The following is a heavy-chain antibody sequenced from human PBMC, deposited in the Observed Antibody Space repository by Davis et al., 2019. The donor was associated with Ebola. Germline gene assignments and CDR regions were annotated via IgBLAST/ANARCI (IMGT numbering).Heavy chain of an antibody. CDR2: IVYDGSNK. CDR1: GCTFSSYA. D-gene: IGHD3-3*01. CDR3: AKSGLSFGVVKYHYGMDV. V-gene: IGHV3-30-3*02. J-gene: IGHJ6*04. Sequence: GESLKISCAASGCTFSSYAMPWVRQAPGKALEWVAAIVYDGSNKYYADCVKGRFTISRDNSKNTLYLQMNSLRAEDTAVYYCAKSGLSFGVVKYHYGMDVWGKGTTVTVSS.